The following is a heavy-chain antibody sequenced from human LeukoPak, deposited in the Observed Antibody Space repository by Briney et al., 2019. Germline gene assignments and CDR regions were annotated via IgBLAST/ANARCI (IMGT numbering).Heavy chain of an antibody. V-gene: IGHV3-23*01. Sequence: GGSLRLSCAASGFTFSDYALGWVRQAPGRGLEWVATLSGSGAGTYYSDCVQGRFTISRDNSKRTLFLQMNSLRAEDTAFYYCAKAELGVDTFFDYWGQGTLVTVSS. CDR3: AKAELGVDTFFDY. J-gene: IGHJ4*02. CDR1: GFTFSDYA. D-gene: IGHD3-3*01. CDR2: LSGSGAGT.